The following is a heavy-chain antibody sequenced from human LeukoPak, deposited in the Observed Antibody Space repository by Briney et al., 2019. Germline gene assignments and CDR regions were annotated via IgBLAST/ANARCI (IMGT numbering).Heavy chain of an antibody. Sequence: GGSLRLSCAASGFTFDDYAMHWVRQAPGKGLEWVSGISWNSGSIGYADSVKGRFAISRDNAKNSLYLQMNSLRAEDTALYYCAKFGAIGFGYYSSFFDYWGQGTLVTVSS. D-gene: IGHD3-22*01. CDR2: ISWNSGSI. CDR1: GFTFDDYA. V-gene: IGHV3-9*01. CDR3: AKFGAIGFGYYSSFFDY. J-gene: IGHJ4*02.